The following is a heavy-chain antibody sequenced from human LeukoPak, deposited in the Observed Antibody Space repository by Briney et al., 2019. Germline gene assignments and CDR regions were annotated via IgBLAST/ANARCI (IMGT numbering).Heavy chain of an antibody. CDR2: IYYSGST. Sequence: SETLSLTCTVSGGSISSSRYYWGWIRQPPGEGLEWIGNIYYSGSTYYNPSLKSRVTISVDTSKNQFSLKLSSVTAADTAVYYCAGPRIAVAGLGPFDYWGQGILVTVSS. CDR1: GGSISSSRYY. V-gene: IGHV4-39*01. CDR3: AGPRIAVAGLGPFDY. J-gene: IGHJ4*02. D-gene: IGHD6-19*01.